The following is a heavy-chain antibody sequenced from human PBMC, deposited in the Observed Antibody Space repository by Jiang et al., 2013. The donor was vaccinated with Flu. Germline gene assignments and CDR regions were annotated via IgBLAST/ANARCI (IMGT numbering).Heavy chain of an antibody. CDR3: ARTYCSSTSCYFDY. CDR2: IDWDDEK. CDR1: GFSLSTSGMR. J-gene: IGHJ4*02. D-gene: IGHD2-2*01. Sequence: TFSGFSLSTSGMRVSWIRQPPGKALEWLARIDWDDEKIHSTSLKTRLTISKDTSKNQVVLTMTNMDPVDTATYYCARTYCSSTSCYFDYWGQGTLVTVSS. V-gene: IGHV2-70*04.